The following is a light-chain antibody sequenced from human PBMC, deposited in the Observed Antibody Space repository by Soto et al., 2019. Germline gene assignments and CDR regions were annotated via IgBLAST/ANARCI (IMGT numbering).Light chain of an antibody. CDR3: SSYTTSSTVV. Sequence: QSVLTQPASVSGSPGQSITISCTGTSSDVGGYNYVSWYQQHPGKAPKLMIYVVSNRPSGISNRFSGSKSGNTASLTISGLQAEDEADYYCSSYTTSSTVVFGGGTQLTGL. CDR2: VVS. J-gene: IGLJ2*01. V-gene: IGLV2-14*01. CDR1: SSDVGGYNY.